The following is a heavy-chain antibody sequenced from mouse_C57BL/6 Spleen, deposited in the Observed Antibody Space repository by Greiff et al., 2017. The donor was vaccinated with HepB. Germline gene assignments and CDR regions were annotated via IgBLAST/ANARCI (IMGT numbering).Heavy chain of an antibody. CDR3: ARDKDDYDGFDY. D-gene: IGHD2-4*01. CDR1: GFTFSSYA. V-gene: IGHV5-4*01. Sequence: EVKLMESGGGLVKPGGSLKLSCAASGFTFSSYAMSWVRQTPEKRLEWVATISDGGSYTDYPDNVKGRFTISRDNAKNNLYLQMSHLKSEDTAMYYCARDKDDYDGFDYWGQGTTLTVSS. J-gene: IGHJ2*01. CDR2: ISDGGSYT.